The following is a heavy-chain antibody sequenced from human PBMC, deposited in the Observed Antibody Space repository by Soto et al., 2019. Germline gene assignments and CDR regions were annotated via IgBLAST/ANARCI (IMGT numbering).Heavy chain of an antibody. Sequence: GGSLRLSCAASGFNFSSYGMHWVRQAPGKGLEWVAVISYDGGNQNYADSVKGRFIISRDNSKNTLYLQMNSLRPEDTAMYYCAKDNDLNPWGQGTLVTVSS. CDR2: ISYDGGNQ. CDR1: GFNFSSYG. CDR3: AKDNDLNP. J-gene: IGHJ5*02. D-gene: IGHD1-1*01. V-gene: IGHV3-30*18.